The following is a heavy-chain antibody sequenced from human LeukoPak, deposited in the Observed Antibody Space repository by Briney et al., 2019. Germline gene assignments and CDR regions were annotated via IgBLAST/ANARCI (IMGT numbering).Heavy chain of an antibody. CDR1: GFTVSSNY. CDR2: IYSGGST. Sequence: PGGSLRLSCAASGFTVSSNYMSWVRQAPGKGLEWVSVIYSGGSTYYADSVKGRFTISRDNSKNTLYLQMNSLRAEDTAVYYCARDLPTQGMDVWGQGTTVTVSS. V-gene: IGHV3-66*01. CDR3: ARDLPTQGMDV. J-gene: IGHJ6*02.